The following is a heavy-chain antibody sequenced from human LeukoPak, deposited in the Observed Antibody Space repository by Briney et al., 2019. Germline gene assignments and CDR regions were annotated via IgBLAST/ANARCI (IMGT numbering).Heavy chain of an antibody. D-gene: IGHD6-13*01. CDR1: GFTFSSYW. CDR3: ARDSGIAPAGYYHYYGMDV. CDR2: IKQDRSEK. J-gene: IGHJ6*02. Sequence: GGSLRLSCAASGFTFSSYWMTWVRQAPGKGPEWVASIKQDRSEKYYVDSVKGRFTISRDNAKSSLFLQMNSLRAEDTAVYYCARDSGIAPAGYYHYYGMDVWGQGTTVTVSS. V-gene: IGHV3-7*01.